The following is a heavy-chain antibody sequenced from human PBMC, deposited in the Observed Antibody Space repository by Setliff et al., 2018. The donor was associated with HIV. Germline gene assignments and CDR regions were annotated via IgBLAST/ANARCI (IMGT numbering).Heavy chain of an antibody. J-gene: IGHJ5*01. CDR2: VRFDGNDK. D-gene: IGHD3-10*01. V-gene: IGHV3-30*02. CDR3: AGFPVFKWFGERQGWFDF. CDR1: GFTFSDYG. Sequence: GESLKISCAASGFTFSDYGMHWVRQAPGKGLEWVAYVRFDGNDKYYRDSVKGRFTISRDNSKNTLYLQMNSLRAEDTAVYYCAGFPVFKWFGERQGWFDFWGQGTLVTVSS.